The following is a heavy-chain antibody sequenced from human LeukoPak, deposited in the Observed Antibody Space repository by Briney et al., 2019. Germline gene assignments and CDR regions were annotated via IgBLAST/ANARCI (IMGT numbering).Heavy chain of an antibody. CDR2: ISRSSSYI. CDR1: GFTFSSYG. CDR3: ATTNIAAAFDY. Sequence: GGSLRLSCAASGFTFSSYGMTWVRQAPGKGLEWVSSISRSSSYIYYADSVTGRFTISRDNAKNSLYLQMNSLRAEDAAVYYCATTNIAAAFDYWGQGTLVTVSS. J-gene: IGHJ4*02. V-gene: IGHV3-21*01. D-gene: IGHD6-13*01.